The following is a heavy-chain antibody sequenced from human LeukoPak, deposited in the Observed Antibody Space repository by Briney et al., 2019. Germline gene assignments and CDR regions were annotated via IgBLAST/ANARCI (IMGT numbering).Heavy chain of an antibody. D-gene: IGHD3-10*01. CDR2: INHSGSTT. V-gene: IGHV4-34*01. CDR3: ARRRWGYGSGSYDY. CDR1: GGSFSGYY. J-gene: IGHJ4*02. Sequence: SETLSLTCAVYGGSFSGYYWSWIRRPPGKGLEWIGEINHSGSTTNYNPSLKNRVTISVDTSKKQFSLKLSSVTAADTAVYYCARRRWGYGSGSYDYWGQGTLVTVSS.